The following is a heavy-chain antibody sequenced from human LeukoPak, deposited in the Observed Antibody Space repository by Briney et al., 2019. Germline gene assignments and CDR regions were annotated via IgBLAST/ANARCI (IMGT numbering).Heavy chain of an antibody. D-gene: IGHD3-22*01. V-gene: IGHV4-30-4*01. J-gene: IGHJ6*02. CDR3: ARGDYSDSSGFYSGMDV. CDR2: IYYSGNT. CDR1: GGSISSGDYY. Sequence: SETLSLTCTVSGGSISSGDYYWSWIRQPPGKGLEWIGYIYYSGNTYYNPSLKSRVTISVDTSKNQFSLKLSSVTAADTAVYYCARGDYSDSSGFYSGMDVWGQGTTVTVSS.